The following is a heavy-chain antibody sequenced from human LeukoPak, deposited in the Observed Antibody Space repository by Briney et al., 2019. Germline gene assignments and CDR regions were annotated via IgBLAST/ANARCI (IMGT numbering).Heavy chain of an antibody. CDR2: ISGSGGST. Sequence: GGSLRLSCAASGFTFSSYAMSWVRQAPGKGLEWVSAISGSGGSTYYADSVKGRFTISRDNSKNTLYLQMNSLRAEDTAVYYCAKDAHCYDSSGYYYDYWGQGTLVTVSS. J-gene: IGHJ4*02. CDR1: GFTFSSYA. V-gene: IGHV3-23*01. CDR3: AKDAHCYDSSGYYYDY. D-gene: IGHD3-22*01.